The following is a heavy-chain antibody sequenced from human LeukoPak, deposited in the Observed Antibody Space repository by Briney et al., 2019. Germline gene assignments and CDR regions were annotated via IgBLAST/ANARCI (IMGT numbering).Heavy chain of an antibody. CDR2: INHSGST. J-gene: IGHJ5*02. CDR1: GGSFSGYY. V-gene: IGHV4-34*01. D-gene: IGHD3-10*01. CDR3: ARGSYYGSGSYSRGVRWFDP. Sequence: PSETLSLTCAVYGGSFSGYYWSWIRQPPGKGLEWIGEINHSGSTNYNPSLKSRVTISVDTSKNQFSLKLSSVTAADTAVYYCARGSYYGSGSYSRGVRWFDPWGQGTLVTVSS.